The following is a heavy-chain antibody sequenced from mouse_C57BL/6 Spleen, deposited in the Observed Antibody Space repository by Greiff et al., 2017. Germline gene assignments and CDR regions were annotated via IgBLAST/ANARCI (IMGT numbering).Heavy chain of an antibody. CDR1: GFTFTDYY. CDR3: ARYYYYGSSFYAMDY. D-gene: IGHD1-1*01. J-gene: IGHJ4*01. CDR2: IRNKANGYTT. V-gene: IGHV7-3*01. Sequence: EVQLQQSGGGLVQPGGSLSLSCAASGFTFTDYYMSWVRQPPGKALEWLGFIRNKANGYTTEYSASVKGRFTISRDNSQSILYLQMNALRAEDSATYYCARYYYYGSSFYAMDYWGQGTSVTVSS.